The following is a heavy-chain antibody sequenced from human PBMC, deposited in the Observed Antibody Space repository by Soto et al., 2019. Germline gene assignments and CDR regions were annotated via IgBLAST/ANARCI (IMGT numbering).Heavy chain of an antibody. Sequence: QVQLVQSGAEVKKPGSSVKVSCKASGGTFSSYAISWVRQAPGQGLEWMGGIIPIFGTANYAQKVQGRVRITADESTSTADMERSSLRSEDTAVYYCARDRSSGLWDAFDIWGQGTMVTVSS. D-gene: IGHD6-19*01. CDR1: GGTFSSYA. J-gene: IGHJ3*02. CDR3: ARDRSSGLWDAFDI. CDR2: IIPIFGTA. V-gene: IGHV1-69*12.